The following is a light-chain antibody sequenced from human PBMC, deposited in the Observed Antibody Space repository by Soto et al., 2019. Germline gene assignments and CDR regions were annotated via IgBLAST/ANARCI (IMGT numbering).Light chain of an antibody. CDR1: SSNIGSNY. V-gene: IGLV1-47*01. CDR2: KND. J-gene: IGLJ7*01. CDR3: AAWDDSLSGPV. Sequence: QSVLTQPPSASGTPGQRVTISCSGSSSNIGSNYVYWYQQLPGTAPKLLIYKNDQRPSGVPDRFSGPKSGTSASLAISGLRSEDDADYYCAAWDDSLSGPVFGGGTQLTVL.